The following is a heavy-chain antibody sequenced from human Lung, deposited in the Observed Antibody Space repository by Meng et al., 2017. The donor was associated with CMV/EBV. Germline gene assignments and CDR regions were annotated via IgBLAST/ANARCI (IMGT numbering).Heavy chain of an antibody. Sequence: QVPLGQSGAEVKNPGASVKVSCKASRLTFNGYDIHWVRQAPGQGLEWMGSVSPKTGDTNFAQKFHGRVTLTRDTSINTAYLGLNRLTSDDTAVYYCARTLAGPFDSWGQGTLVTVSS. V-gene: IGHV1-2*02. CDR2: VSPKTGDT. CDR1: RLTFNGYD. CDR3: ARTLAGPFDS. D-gene: IGHD2/OR15-2a*01. J-gene: IGHJ4*02.